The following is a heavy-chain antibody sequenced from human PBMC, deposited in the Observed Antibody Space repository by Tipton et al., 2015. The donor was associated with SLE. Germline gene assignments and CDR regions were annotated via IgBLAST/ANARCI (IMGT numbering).Heavy chain of an antibody. Sequence: TLSLTCAVSGYSISSGFYWGWGRQPPGKGLEWIGNIYHSGSTYYNPSLRSRVTVSVDTSKNQFSLKLRSVTAADTAVYYCARLPDYFDHWGQGALVTVSS. J-gene: IGHJ4*02. V-gene: IGHV4-38-2*01. CDR3: ARLPDYFDH. CDR1: GYSISSGFY. CDR2: IYHSGST.